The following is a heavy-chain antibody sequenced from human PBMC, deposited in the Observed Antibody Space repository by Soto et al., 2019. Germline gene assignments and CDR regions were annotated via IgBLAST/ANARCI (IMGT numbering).Heavy chain of an antibody. CDR3: AVAVAGPTAIGY. CDR2: INSDGSST. D-gene: IGHD6-19*01. J-gene: IGHJ4*02. V-gene: IGHV3-74*01. Sequence: GGSLRLSCAASGFTFSSYWMHWVRQAPGKGLVWVSRINSDGSSTSYADSVKGRFTISRDNAKNTLYLQMNSLRAEDTAVYYCAVAVAGPTAIGYWGQGTLVTVPQ. CDR1: GFTFSSYW.